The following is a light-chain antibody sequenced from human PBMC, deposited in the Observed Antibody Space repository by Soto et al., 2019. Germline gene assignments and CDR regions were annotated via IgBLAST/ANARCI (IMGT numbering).Light chain of an antibody. CDR2: KNN. CDR3: AAWDDSLNGVL. CDR1: SSNIGSNT. Sequence: QSVLTQPPSASGTPGQRVTISCSGSSSNIGSNTVNWYQQLPGTAPNFLIYKNNQRPSGGPDRFSGSKTGTSASLAISCLQSEDEEDYYCAAWDDSLNGVLFGGGTKLTVL. J-gene: IGLJ2*01. V-gene: IGLV1-44*01.